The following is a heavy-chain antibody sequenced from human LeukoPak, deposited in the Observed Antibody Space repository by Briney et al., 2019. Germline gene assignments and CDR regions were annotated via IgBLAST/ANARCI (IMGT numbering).Heavy chain of an antibody. CDR2: IYPGDSDT. D-gene: IGHD5-18*01. CDR1: GYSFTSYW. CDR3: ARGSSAYTYGFDY. V-gene: IGHV5-51*01. Sequence: GESLKISCKGSGYSFTSYWIGWVRRMPGKGLEWMGIIYPGDSDTRYSPSFQGQVTISADKSIRNAYLQWSSLKASDTAIYYCARGSSAYTYGFDYWGQGTLVTVSS. J-gene: IGHJ4*02.